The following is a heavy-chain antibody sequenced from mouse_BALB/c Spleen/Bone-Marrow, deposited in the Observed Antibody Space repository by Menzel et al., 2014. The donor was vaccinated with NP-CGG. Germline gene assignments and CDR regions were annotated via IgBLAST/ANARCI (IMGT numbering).Heavy chain of an antibody. CDR3: ARRDDGYYNFDY. Sequence: EVKVVESGGGLVQPGGSRKLSCAASGFTFSSFGMHWVRQAPEKGLEWVAYISSGSSTIYYADTVKGRFTISRDNPKNTPFLQMTSLRSEDTAMYCCARRDDGYYNFDYWGQGTTLTVSS. J-gene: IGHJ2*01. D-gene: IGHD2-3*01. CDR1: GFTFSSFG. V-gene: IGHV5-17*02. CDR2: ISSGSSTI.